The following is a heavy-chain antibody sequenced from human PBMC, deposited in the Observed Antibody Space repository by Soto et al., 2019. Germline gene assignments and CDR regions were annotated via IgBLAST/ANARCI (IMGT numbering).Heavy chain of an antibody. J-gene: IGHJ6*02. V-gene: IGHV3-30-3*01. CDR2: ISYDGSNK. CDR1: GFTFSSYA. CDR3: ARAMFATTVTTRFYYGMDV. D-gene: IGHD4-17*01. Sequence: HPGGSLRLSCAASGFTFSSYAMHWVRQAPGKGLEWVAVISYDGSNKYYADSVKGRFTISRDNSKNTLYLQMNSLRAEDTAVYYCARAMFATTVTTRFYYGMDVWGQGTTVTVSS.